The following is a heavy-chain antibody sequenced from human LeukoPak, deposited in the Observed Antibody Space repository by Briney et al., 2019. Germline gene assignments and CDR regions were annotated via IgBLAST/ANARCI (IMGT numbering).Heavy chain of an antibody. V-gene: IGHV4-59*01. CDR2: IYYSGST. Sequence: SETLSLTCTVSGGSISSYYWSWIRQPPGKGLEWIGYIYYSGSTNYNPSLKSRVTISVDTSKNQFSLKLSSVTAADPAVYYCARVLRSSGYYFDYWGQGTLVTVSS. CDR3: ARVLRSSGYYFDY. D-gene: IGHD3-22*01. J-gene: IGHJ4*02. CDR1: GGSISSYY.